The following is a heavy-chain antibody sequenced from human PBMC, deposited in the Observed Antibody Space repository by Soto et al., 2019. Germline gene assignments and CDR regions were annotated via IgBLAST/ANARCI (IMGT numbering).Heavy chain of an antibody. CDR2: ISGSGGST. D-gene: IGHD2-2*01. CDR1: GFTFSSYA. J-gene: IGHJ4*02. Sequence: HPGGSLRLSCAASGFTFSSYAMSWVRQAPGKGLEWVSAISGSGGSTYYADSVKGRFTISRDNSKNTLYLQMNSLRAEDTAVYYCAKDLVRDIVVVPAAGLFDYWGQGTLVTVSS. CDR3: AKDLVRDIVVVPAAGLFDY. V-gene: IGHV3-23*01.